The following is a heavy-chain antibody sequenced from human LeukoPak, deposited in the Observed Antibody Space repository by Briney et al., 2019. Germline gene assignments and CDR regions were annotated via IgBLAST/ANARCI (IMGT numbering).Heavy chain of an antibody. CDR3: ASLGKGYCSSTSCYPYYYYYMDV. D-gene: IGHD2-2*01. V-gene: IGHV4-31*03. Sequence: PSQTLSLTCTVSGGSISSGGYYWSWIRQHPGKGLEWIGYIYYSGSTNYNPSLKSRVTISVDTSKNQFSLKLSSVTAADTAVYYCASLGKGYCSSTSCYPYYYYYMDVWGKGTTVTVSS. J-gene: IGHJ6*03. CDR1: GGSISSGGYY. CDR2: IYYSGST.